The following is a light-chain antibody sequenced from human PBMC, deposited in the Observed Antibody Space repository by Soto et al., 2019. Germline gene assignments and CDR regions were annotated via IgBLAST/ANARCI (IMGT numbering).Light chain of an antibody. V-gene: IGLV1-44*01. CDR2: GSN. CDR1: SSNIGSNT. J-gene: IGLJ1*01. Sequence: QSVLTQPPSASGTPGQRVTISCSGSSSNIGSNTVNWYQQVPGAAPKLLIYGSNQRPSGVPDRFSGSKSGTSASLAISGLQSEDEADYYCAAWDNSLSGLYVFGSGTKVNVL. CDR3: AAWDNSLSGLYV.